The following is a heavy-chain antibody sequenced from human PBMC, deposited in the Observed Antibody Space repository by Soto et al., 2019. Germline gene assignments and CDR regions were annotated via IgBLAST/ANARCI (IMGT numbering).Heavy chain of an antibody. CDR2: IYYSGST. CDR1: GGSISSSSYY. Sequence: QLQLQESGPGLVKPSETLSLTCTVSGGSISSSSYYWGWIRQPPGKGLEWIGSIYYSGSTYYNPSLKSRVTISVDTSKNQFSLKLSSVTAADTAVYYCASSSWYESGNAFDIWGQGTMVTVSS. D-gene: IGHD6-13*01. J-gene: IGHJ3*02. V-gene: IGHV4-39*01. CDR3: ASSSWYESGNAFDI.